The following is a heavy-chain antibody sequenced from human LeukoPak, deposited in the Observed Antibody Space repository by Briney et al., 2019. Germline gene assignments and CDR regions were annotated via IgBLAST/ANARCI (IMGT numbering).Heavy chain of an antibody. CDR1: GYTFTGYY. CDR3: ARGSYYYGSGSHWDY. D-gene: IGHD3-10*01. V-gene: IGHV1-2*02. J-gene: IGHJ4*02. Sequence: GASVKVSCKASGYTFTGYYMHWVRQAPGQGLECMGWINPNSGGTNYAQKFQGRVTMTRDTSISTAYMELSRLRSDDTAVYYCARGSYYYGSGSHWDYWGQGTLVTVSS. CDR2: INPNSGGT.